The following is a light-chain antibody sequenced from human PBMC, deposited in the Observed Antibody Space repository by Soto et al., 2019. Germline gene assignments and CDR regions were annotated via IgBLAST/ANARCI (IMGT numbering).Light chain of an antibody. V-gene: IGLV1-51*01. J-gene: IGLJ2*01. CDR3: GAWDTSLSAVV. CDR2: DNN. Sequence: QSVLTQPPSVSAAPGQKVTISCSGSSSNIGINYVSWYQQLPGTAPKLLIYDNNERPSGIPDRFSGSRSGTSATLGITGLQTGDEADYYCGAWDTSLSAVVFGGGTKLTVL. CDR1: SSNIGINY.